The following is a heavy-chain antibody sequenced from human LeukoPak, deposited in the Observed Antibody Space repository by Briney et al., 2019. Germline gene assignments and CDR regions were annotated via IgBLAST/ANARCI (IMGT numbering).Heavy chain of an antibody. D-gene: IGHD5-24*01. CDR3: ARAGDGYNYSFDY. CDR2: ISGSGDST. CDR1: GFTFSNYA. J-gene: IGHJ4*02. Sequence: PGGSLRLSCAASGFTFSNYAMRWVRQAPGKGLEWVSGISGSGDSTYYADSVKGRFTISRDNSKSTLYLQMNSLRAEDTAVYYCARAGDGYNYSFDYWGQGTLVTVSS. V-gene: IGHV3-23*01.